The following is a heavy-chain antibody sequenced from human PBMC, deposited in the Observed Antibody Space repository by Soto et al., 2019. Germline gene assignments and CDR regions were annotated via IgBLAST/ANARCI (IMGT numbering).Heavy chain of an antibody. CDR3: VRGIDSSFDY. CDR1: GGSVSSNRAA. D-gene: IGHD6-13*01. J-gene: IGHJ4*02. V-gene: IGHV6-1*01. Sequence: QTLSLSCAICGGSVSSNRAAWNLVRQSPSRGLEWLGRTYYRSKWSNDYALSVNSRITINPDTSKNQFSLQLNSVTPEDTAVYYCVRGIDSSFDYWGQGTQVTVSS. CDR2: TYYRSKWSN.